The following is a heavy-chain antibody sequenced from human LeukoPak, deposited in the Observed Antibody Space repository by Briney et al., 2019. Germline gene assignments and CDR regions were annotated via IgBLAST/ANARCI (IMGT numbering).Heavy chain of an antibody. J-gene: IGHJ4*02. Sequence: GGSLRLSCAASGFTFSSYAMSWVRQAPGKGLEWVSTISGSGGSTYYTDSVKGRFTIFRDNSKNTLYLQMNSLRAEDTAVYSCARHTCSGGSCYLDYWGQGTLVTFSS. CDR3: ARHTCSGGSCYLDY. D-gene: IGHD2-15*01. CDR1: GFTFSSYA. V-gene: IGHV3-23*01. CDR2: ISGSGGST.